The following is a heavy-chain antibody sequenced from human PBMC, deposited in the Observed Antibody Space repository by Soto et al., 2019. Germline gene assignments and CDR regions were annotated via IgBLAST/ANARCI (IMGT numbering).Heavy chain of an antibody. CDR2: IRSKAYGGTT. D-gene: IGHD4-4*01. CDR1: GFTFGDYA. Sequence: GGSLRLSCTASGFTFGDYAMSWFRQAPGKGLEWVGFIRSKAYGGTTEYAASVKGRFTISRDDSKSIAYLQMNSLKTEDTAVYYCTREYSNYDPIDAFDIWGQGTMVTVSS. V-gene: IGHV3-49*03. J-gene: IGHJ3*02. CDR3: TREYSNYDPIDAFDI.